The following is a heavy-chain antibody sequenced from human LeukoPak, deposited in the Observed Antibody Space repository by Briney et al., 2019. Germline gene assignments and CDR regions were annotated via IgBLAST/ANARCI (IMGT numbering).Heavy chain of an antibody. D-gene: IGHD2-15*01. CDR1: GGSIGSGDYY. Sequence: SETLSLTCTVSGGSIGSGDYYWSWIRQPPGKGLEWIGYIYYSGSTYYNPSLKSRVTISVDTSKNQSSLKLSSVTAADTAVYYCARGYCSGGSCYSWYFDLWGRGTLVTVSS. CDR3: ARGYCSGGSCYSWYFDL. J-gene: IGHJ2*01. CDR2: IYYSGST. V-gene: IGHV4-30-4*01.